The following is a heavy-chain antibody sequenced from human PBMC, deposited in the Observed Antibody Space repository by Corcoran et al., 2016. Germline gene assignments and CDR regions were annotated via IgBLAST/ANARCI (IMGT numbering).Heavy chain of an antibody. V-gene: IGHV3-53*01. Sequence: EVQLVESGGGLIQPGGSRRLSCAASGFPVSRNYMSWVRTAPGTALEWVSVIYKDGSTYYADSVKGRFTISRDNSKNTLYLQMNSLRAEDTAVYYCARVWEGALSFYFYYWGQGTLVTVSS. J-gene: IGHJ4*02. CDR3: ARVWEGALSFYFYY. CDR2: IYKDGST. D-gene: IGHD1-26*01. CDR1: GFPVSRNY.